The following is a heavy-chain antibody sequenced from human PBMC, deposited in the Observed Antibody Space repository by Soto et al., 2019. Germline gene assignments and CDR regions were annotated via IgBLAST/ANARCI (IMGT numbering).Heavy chain of an antibody. CDR2: ISWNSGSI. Sequence: DVQLVESGGGLVQPGRSLRLSCAASGFTFDDYAMHWVRQAPGKGLEWVSGISWNSGSIGYADSVKGRFTISRDNAKNSLYLQMNSPRAEDTALYYCAKVLSRGAFDIWGQGTMVTVSS. CDR3: AKVLSRGAFDI. V-gene: IGHV3-9*01. CDR1: GFTFDDYA. J-gene: IGHJ3*02.